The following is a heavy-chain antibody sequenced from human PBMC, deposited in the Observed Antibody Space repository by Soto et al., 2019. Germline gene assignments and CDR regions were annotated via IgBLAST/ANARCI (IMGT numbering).Heavy chain of an antibody. CDR2: ISYDGSNK. Sequence: QVQRVESGGGVVQPGRSLRLSCAASGFTFSSYGMHWVRQAPGKGLEWVAVISYDGSNKYYADSVKGRFTISRDNSKNTLYLQMNSLRAEDTAVYYCAKDLLGPGRAYGMDVWGQGTTVTVSS. D-gene: IGHD7-27*01. CDR1: GFTFSSYG. CDR3: AKDLLGPGRAYGMDV. J-gene: IGHJ6*02. V-gene: IGHV3-30*18.